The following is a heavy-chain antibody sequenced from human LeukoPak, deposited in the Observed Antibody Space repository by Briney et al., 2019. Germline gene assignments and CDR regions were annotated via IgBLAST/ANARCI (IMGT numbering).Heavy chain of an antibody. CDR1: GFTFNSYA. CDR3: AELGITMIGGV. Sequence: QAGGSLRLSCAASGFTFNSYAMIWVRQAPGKGLEWVSGISGSGGDTHYAESVKGRFTISRDNSKNTLYLQMNSLRAEDTAVYYCAELGITMIGGVWGKGTTVTISS. CDR2: ISGSGGDT. V-gene: IGHV3-23*01. D-gene: IGHD3-10*02. J-gene: IGHJ6*04.